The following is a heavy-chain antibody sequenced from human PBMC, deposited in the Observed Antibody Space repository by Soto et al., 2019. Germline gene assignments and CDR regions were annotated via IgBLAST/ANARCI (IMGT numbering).Heavy chain of an antibody. V-gene: IGHV1-69*04. D-gene: IGHD5-12*01. Sequence: SVKVSCKASGGTFSSYTISWVRQAPGQGLEWMGRIIPILGIANYAQKFQGRVTITADKSTSTAYMELSSLRSEDTAVYYCARDIVATTGEYYFDYWGQGTLVTVSS. CDR3: ARDIVATTGEYYFDY. CDR2: IIPILGIA. J-gene: IGHJ4*02. CDR1: GGTFSSYT.